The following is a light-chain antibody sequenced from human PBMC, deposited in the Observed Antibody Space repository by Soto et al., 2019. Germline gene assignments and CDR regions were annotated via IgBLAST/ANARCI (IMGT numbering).Light chain of an antibody. CDR3: LQSNSFPHT. V-gene: IGKV1-12*01. CDR2: AAS. CDR1: QYISSW. Sequence: DIQMTQSPSSVSASVGDRVTITCRASQYISSWLAWYQQKPGKAPQLLIYAASSLQSGVPSRFSGSGSVTDFTLTISSLQPDDFATYYCLQSNSFPHTFGQGNKLEIK. J-gene: IGKJ2*01.